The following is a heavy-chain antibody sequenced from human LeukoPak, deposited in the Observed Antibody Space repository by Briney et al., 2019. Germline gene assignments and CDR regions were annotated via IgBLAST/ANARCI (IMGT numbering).Heavy chain of an antibody. CDR2: ITYNSDTT. V-gene: IGHV3-23*01. D-gene: IGHD3-22*01. CDR1: GFTLSTSW. J-gene: IGHJ6*03. CDR3: AKGYDSTYYHYYFMDV. Sequence: PGGSLRLSCTASGFTLSTSWMSWVRQAPGKGLQWVSVITYNSDTTYYADSVKGRFTISRDNSKNTLYLQMNSLRAEDTALYYCAKGYDSTYYHYYFMDVWGKGTTVTISS.